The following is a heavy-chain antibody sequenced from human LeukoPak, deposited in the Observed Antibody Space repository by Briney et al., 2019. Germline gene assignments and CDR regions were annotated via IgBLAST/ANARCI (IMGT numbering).Heavy chain of an antibody. CDR3: ARGLRLGDYLDY. CDR2: IYYSGST. J-gene: IGHJ4*02. Sequence: PSETLSLTCTVSGGSISSYYWSWIRQPPGKGLEWIGYIYYSGSTNYNPSLKSRVTISVDTSKNQFSLKLSSVTAADTAVYYCARGLRLGDYLDYWGQGTLITVSS. V-gene: IGHV4-59*12. CDR1: GGSISSYY. D-gene: IGHD3-16*01.